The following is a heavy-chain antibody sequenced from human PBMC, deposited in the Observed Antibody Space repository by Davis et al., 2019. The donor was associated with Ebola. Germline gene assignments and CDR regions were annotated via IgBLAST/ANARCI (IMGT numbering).Heavy chain of an antibody. V-gene: IGHV3-53*01. CDR2: IYSGGST. D-gene: IGHD4-17*01. CDR1: GFTVSSNY. Sequence: GESLKISCAASGFTVSSNYMSWVRQAPGKGLEWVSVIYSGGSTYYADSVKGRFTISRDNSKNTRYLQMNSLRAEDTAVYYCASHGVFDYWGQGTLVTVSS. J-gene: IGHJ4*02. CDR3: ASHGVFDY.